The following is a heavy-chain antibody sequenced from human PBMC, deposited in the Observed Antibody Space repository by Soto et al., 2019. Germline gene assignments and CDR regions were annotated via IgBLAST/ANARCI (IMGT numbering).Heavy chain of an antibody. D-gene: IGHD1-1*01. V-gene: IGHV1-69*13. CDR2: IIPIFGTA. CDR1: GGTFSSYA. CDR3: ARDGARYSRQLNWFDP. J-gene: IGHJ5*02. Sequence: GASVKVSCKASGGTFSSYAISWVRQAPGQGLEWMGGIIPIFGTANYAQKFQGRVTITADESTSTAYMELSSLRSEDTAVYYCARDGARYSRQLNWFDPWGQGTLVTVSS.